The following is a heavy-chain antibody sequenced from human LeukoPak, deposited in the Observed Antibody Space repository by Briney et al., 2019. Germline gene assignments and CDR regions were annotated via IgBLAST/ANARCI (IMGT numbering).Heavy chain of an antibody. D-gene: IGHD3-22*01. CDR1: GFTFSSYG. CDR2: ISYDGSNK. CDR3: AITSSGYRDYYDY. Sequence: GGSLRLSCAASGFTFSSYGMHWVRQAPGKGLGWVAVISYDGSNKYYADSVKGRFTISRDNSKNTLYLQMNSLRAEDTAVYYCAITSSGYRDYYDYWGQGTLVTVSS. V-gene: IGHV3-30*03. J-gene: IGHJ4*02.